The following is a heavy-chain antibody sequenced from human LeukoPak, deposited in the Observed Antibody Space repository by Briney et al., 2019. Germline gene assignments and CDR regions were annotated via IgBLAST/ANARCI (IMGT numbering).Heavy chain of an antibody. CDR3: ARARVDFWSGYYDY. CDR2: IYHSGST. Sequence: PSETLSLTCAVYDGSFSAYCWSWIRQPPGKGLEWIGEIYHSGSTNYNPSLKSRVTMSVDTSKNQFSLKLSSVTAADTAVYYCARARVDFWSGYYDYWGQGTLVTVSS. CDR1: DGSFSAYC. V-gene: IGHV4-34*01. D-gene: IGHD3-3*01. J-gene: IGHJ4*02.